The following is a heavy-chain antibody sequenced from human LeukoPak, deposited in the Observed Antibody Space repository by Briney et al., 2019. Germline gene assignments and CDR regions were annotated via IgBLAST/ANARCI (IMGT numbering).Heavy chain of an antibody. CDR3: ARGEWLRSWFGY. CDR1: GGSISSYY. CDR2: IYYSGTT. V-gene: IGHV4-59*12. D-gene: IGHD5-12*01. J-gene: IGHJ4*02. Sequence: PSETLSLTCTVSGGSISSYYWSWIRQPPGKGLEWIGCIYYSGTTYYNPSLKSRVTISVDTSKNQFSLKLSSVTAADTAVFYCARGEWLRSWFGYWGQGTLVTVSS.